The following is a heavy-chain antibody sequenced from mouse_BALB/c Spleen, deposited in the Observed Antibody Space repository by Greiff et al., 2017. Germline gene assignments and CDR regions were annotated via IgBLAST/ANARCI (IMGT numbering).Heavy chain of an antibody. CDR2: IRNKANGYTT. CDR3: ARELLDD. V-gene: IGHV7-3*02. Sequence: EVHLVESGGGLVQPGGSLRLSCATSGFTFTDYYMSWVRQPPGKALEWLGFIRNKANGYTTEYSASVKGRFTISRDNSQSILYLQMNTLSAEDSATYYCARELLDDWGQGTTLTVSA. J-gene: IGHJ2*01. CDR1: GFTFTDYY.